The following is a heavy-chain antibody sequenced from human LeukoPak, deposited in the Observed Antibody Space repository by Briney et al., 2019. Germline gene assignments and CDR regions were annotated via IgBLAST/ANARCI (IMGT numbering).Heavy chain of an antibody. CDR2: ISDSGST. Sequence: SETLSLTCIVSGGSISRGTYYWGWLRRPPGKGLEWIGSISDSGSTYYSPSLKSRVTISVDTSKNQFSLKLRFVTAADTAVYYCARQDIWFGELVVWGQGTTVTVSS. D-gene: IGHD3-10*01. CDR3: ARQDIWFGELVV. V-gene: IGHV4-39*01. CDR1: GGSISRGTYY. J-gene: IGHJ6*02.